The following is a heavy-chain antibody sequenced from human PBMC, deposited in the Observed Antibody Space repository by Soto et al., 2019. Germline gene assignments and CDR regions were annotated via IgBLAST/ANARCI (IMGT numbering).Heavy chain of an antibody. J-gene: IGHJ4*02. CDR3: TREIPYFDS. V-gene: IGHV3-49*02. CDR1: GFTFGYFS. CDR2: IRSKDYGGTT. Sequence: SLRLSCATSGFTFGYFSISWVLQAPGRGLEWVGFIRSKDYGGTTEYAASVKGRFAISRDDSTGIAYLQMNSLKIEDTAVYYCTREIPYFDSWGQGTLVTVSS.